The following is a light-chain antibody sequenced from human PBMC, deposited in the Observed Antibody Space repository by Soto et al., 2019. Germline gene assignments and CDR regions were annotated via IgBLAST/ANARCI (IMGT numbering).Light chain of an antibody. CDR1: SSDVGTYNY. Sequence: QSALTQPASVSGSPGQSIAISCTGTSSDVGTYNYVSWYQQHPGKAPKLIIYEVSNRPSGVSSRFSGSKSGNTASLTISGLQAEDESLYYCSSKSSGSTPMLFGGGTKGTVL. CDR3: SSKSSGSTPML. V-gene: IGLV2-14*03. J-gene: IGLJ3*02. CDR2: EVS.